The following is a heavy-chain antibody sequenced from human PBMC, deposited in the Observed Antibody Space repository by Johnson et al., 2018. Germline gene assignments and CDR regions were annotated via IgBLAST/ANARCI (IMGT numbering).Heavy chain of an antibody. D-gene: IGHD6-19*01. V-gene: IGHV3-9*01. Sequence: VQLVESGGGLVQPGRSLRLSCAASGFTFDDYAMQWVRQAPGKGLEWVSGISWNCGSIVYAVSVKSRFTISIDNAKNSLYLQMNRLRAQDTALLYCAKDPSGWDDAFDIWGQGTMVTVSS. CDR1: GFTFDDYA. CDR2: ISWNCGSI. J-gene: IGHJ3*02. CDR3: AKDPSGWDDAFDI.